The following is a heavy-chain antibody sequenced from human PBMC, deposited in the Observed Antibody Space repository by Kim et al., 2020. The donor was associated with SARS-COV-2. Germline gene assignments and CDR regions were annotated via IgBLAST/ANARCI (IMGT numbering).Heavy chain of an antibody. J-gene: IGHJ2*01. CDR3: ARATRSSSWQSTYWYFDL. Sequence: GGSLRLSCAASGFTFSSYDMHWVRQATGKGLEWVSAIGTAGDTYYPGSVKGRFTISRENAKNSLYLQMNSLRAGDTAVYYCARATRSSSWQSTYWYFDLWGRGTLVTVSS. CDR2: IGTAGDT. V-gene: IGHV3-13*01. D-gene: IGHD6-13*01. CDR1: GFTFSSYD.